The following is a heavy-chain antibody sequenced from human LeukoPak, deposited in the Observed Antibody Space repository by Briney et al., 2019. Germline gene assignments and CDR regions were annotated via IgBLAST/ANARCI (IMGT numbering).Heavy chain of an antibody. D-gene: IGHD1-26*01. V-gene: IGHV4-31*03. Sequence: SETLSLTCTVSGDSISSGVYYWSWIRQHPGTGLEWIGYIFYRGNTRYNPSLRSRITISVDTSKNQFSLKLASVTAADTAVYYCARTVGARTYYLDYWGQGTPVIVSS. J-gene: IGHJ4*02. CDR3: ARTVGARTYYLDY. CDR1: GDSISSGVYY. CDR2: IFYRGNT.